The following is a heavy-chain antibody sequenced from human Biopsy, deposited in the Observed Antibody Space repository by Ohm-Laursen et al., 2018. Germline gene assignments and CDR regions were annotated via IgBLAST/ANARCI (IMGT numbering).Heavy chain of an antibody. Sequence: ASVSASCKASGYTFTSPDINWVRQATGQGLEWMGWMIPNTGNTVYAQRFQDRITMTSDTSTGNAYMKLTSVTSDDTDVYFCERWETSQGRSLDSWGQGTLVTVSS. D-gene: IGHD1-26*01. CDR3: ERWETSQGRSLDS. CDR1: GYTFTSPD. CDR2: MIPNTGNT. V-gene: IGHV1-8*01. J-gene: IGHJ4*02.